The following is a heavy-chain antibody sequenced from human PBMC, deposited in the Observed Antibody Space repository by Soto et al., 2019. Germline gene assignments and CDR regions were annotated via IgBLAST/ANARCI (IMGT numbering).Heavy chain of an antibody. V-gene: IGHV4-34*01. CDR3: ATSITVFGFLIPPFDP. CDR2: INHTVGA. D-gene: IGHD3-3*01. Sequence: SGTPSLTCPVYGVFFKGYYWNWIRQRPGKGLEWIGEINHTVGADYNPSLKSRVTMSVDTSKNQFSLRLSSVSAADTAIYYPATSITVFGFLIPPFDPWGQGTPVTASS. CDR1: GVFFKGYY. J-gene: IGHJ5*02.